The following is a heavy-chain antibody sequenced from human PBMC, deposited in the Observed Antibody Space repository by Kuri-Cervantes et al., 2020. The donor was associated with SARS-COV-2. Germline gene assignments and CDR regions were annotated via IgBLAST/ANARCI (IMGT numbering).Heavy chain of an antibody. D-gene: IGHD4-17*01. CDR2: IGTAGDT. Sequence: GGSLRLSCAASGFTFSSYDMHWVCQATGKGLEWVSAIGTAGDTYYPGSVKGRFTISRENAKNSLYLQMNSLRAGDTAVYYCARAHGDYALDYWGQGTLVTVSS. CDR3: ARAHGDYALDY. V-gene: IGHV3-13*01. J-gene: IGHJ4*02. CDR1: GFTFSSYD.